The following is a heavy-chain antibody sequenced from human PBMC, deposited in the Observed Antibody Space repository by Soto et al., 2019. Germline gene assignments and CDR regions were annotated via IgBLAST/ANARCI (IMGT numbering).Heavy chain of an antibody. J-gene: IGHJ6*02. CDR3: AASIFYYGMDV. CDR1: GYTFTNYW. V-gene: IGHV5-51*01. Sequence: GASLKISCKGSGYTFTNYWIGWVRQMPGKGLEWMGIIYPGDSDTKYNPSFQGQVTISADKSITTTYLQWSSLKASDTAIYYCAASIFYYGMDVWGQGTTFTVSS. CDR2: IYPGDSDT.